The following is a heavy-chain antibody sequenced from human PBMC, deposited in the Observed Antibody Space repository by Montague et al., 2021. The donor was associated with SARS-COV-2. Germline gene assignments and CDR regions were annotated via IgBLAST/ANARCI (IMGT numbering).Heavy chain of an antibody. J-gene: IGHJ4*02. CDR3: MRAVGYVNRPPV. CDR2: IYDTAST. V-gene: IGHV4-4*02. D-gene: IGHD1-1*01. CDR1: GASIVNTDC. Sequence: SETLSLTCAVSGASIVNTDCWSWVRQPPAKGLEWLGEIYDTASTNYNPSLKSRVTMSVDKFDNQVSLQLKYLTAADTAVYFRMRAVGYVNRPPVWGQGALVIVSS.